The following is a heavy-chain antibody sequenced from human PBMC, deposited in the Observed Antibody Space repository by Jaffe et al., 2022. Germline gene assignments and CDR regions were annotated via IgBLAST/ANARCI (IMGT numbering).Heavy chain of an antibody. CDR1: GFTFSNAW. Sequence: EVQLVESGGGLVKPGGSLRLSCAASGFTFSNAWMSWVRQAPGKGLEWVGRIKSKTDGGTTDYAAPVKGRFTISRDDSKNTLYLQMNSLKTEDTAVYYCTTVGPAARWDYYYYMDVWGKGTTVTVSS. V-gene: IGHV3-15*01. CDR3: TTVGPAARWDYYYYMDV. D-gene: IGHD2-2*01. J-gene: IGHJ6*03. CDR2: IKSKTDGGTT.